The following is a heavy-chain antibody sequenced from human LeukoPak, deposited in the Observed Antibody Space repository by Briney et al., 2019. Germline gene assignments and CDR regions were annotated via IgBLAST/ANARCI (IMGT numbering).Heavy chain of an antibody. J-gene: IGHJ4*02. CDR1: RGTFSSYA. D-gene: IGHD5-24*01. CDR3: ARAEMDPQSQGTDY. Sequence: GSSVKVSCKASRGTFSSYAISWVRQAPGKELEWMERINPIFGIANFPQKFQGRVTITADKTTSTAVIELSSLRSEDTAVYYSARAEMDPQSQGTDYWGQGTLVTVSS. V-gene: IGHV1-69*04. CDR2: INPIFGIA.